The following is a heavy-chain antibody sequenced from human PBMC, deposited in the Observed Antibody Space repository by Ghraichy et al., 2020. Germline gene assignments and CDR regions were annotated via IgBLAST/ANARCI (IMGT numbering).Heavy chain of an antibody. CDR1: GSTFSSHW. D-gene: IGHD6-19*01. J-gene: IGHJ4*02. CDR2: ISSDGRTT. Sequence: GESLNISCAASGSTFSSHWMHWVRQAPGKGLVWVSHISSDGRTTNSADSVKGRFTISRDDAKNTLYLQMNSLRAEDTAVYYCARSSGYIDYWGQGTLVTVSS. CDR3: ARSSGYIDY. V-gene: IGHV3-74*01.